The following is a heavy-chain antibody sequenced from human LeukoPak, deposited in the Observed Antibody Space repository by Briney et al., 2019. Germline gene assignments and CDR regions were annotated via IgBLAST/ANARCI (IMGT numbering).Heavy chain of an antibody. V-gene: IGHV4-59*08. D-gene: IGHD6-13*01. CDR2: ADYSGST. CDR3: ARLGYSSSWDYYYYGMDV. Sequence: SETLSLTCIVSGGSISSYYWSWIRQPPGKGLDWVGYADYSGSTNYNPSLKSRVTISVDTSRNQFSLKLSSVTAADTAVYYCARLGYSSSWDYYYYGMDVWGQGTTVTVSS. CDR1: GGSISSYY. J-gene: IGHJ6*02.